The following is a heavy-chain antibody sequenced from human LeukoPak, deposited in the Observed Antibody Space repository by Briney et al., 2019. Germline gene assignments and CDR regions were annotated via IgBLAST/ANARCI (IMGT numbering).Heavy chain of an antibody. CDR3: ARESAYYYDSSSLYHWFDP. J-gene: IGHJ5*02. CDR1: GYTFTTYG. V-gene: IGHV1-18*01. D-gene: IGHD3-22*01. Sequence: ASVKVSCKASGYTFTTYGISWVRQAPGQGLEWMGWISVYNGNTNYSQKRQGRVTMTTDTTTSTAYMEVRSLRSDDTAVYYCARESAYYYDSSSLYHWFDPWGQGTLVTVSS. CDR2: ISVYNGNT.